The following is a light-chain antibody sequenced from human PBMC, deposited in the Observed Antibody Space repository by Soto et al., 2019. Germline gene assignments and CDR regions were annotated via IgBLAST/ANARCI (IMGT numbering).Light chain of an antibody. V-gene: IGKV3D-15*01. CDR3: QQYDDWLRLT. CDR1: QSVNIY. Sequence: EIVMTQSPATLSVSPGERATLSCRASQSVNIYLAWYQQKPGQAPRLLIFGASYRATGVPAWFSGSGTGTAFNIPISSLQSEDFAVYFCQQYDDWLRLTFGGGTKVEIK. CDR2: GAS. J-gene: IGKJ4*01.